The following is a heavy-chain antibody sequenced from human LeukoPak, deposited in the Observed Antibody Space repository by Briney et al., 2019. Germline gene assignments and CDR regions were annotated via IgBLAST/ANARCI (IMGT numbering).Heavy chain of an antibody. V-gene: IGHV4-34*01. CDR2: INHSGST. CDR3: ARGPPYYDFWSGYYWAFDI. CDR1: GGSFSGYY. Sequence: SETLSLTCAVYGGSFSGYYWSRIRQPPGKGLEWIGEINHSGSTNYDPSLKSRVTISVDTSKNQFSLKLSSVTAADTAVYYCARGPPYYDFWSGYYWAFDIWGQGTMVTVSS. D-gene: IGHD3-3*01. J-gene: IGHJ3*02.